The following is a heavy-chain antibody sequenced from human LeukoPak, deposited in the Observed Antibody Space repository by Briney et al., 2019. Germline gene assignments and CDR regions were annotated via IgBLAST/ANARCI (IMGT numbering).Heavy chain of an antibody. D-gene: IGHD3-10*01. Sequence: GGSLRLSCAASGFTFSSYAMSWVRQAPGKGLEWVSAISGSGGSTYYADSVKGRFTISRDNSKNTLYVQINSLRAEDTAIYYCAKSRSGSANWALRIFDNWGQGTLVTVSS. CDR1: GFTFSSYA. V-gene: IGHV3-23*01. CDR3: AKSRSGSANWALRIFDN. CDR2: ISGSGGST. J-gene: IGHJ4*02.